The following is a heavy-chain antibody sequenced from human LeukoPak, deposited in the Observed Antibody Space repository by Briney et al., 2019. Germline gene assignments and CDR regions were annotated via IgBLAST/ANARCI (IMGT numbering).Heavy chain of an antibody. D-gene: IGHD3-16*01. Sequence: GGSLRLSCVVSGFTFSGYGLSWVRQTPGKGLEWVSATSYSGDGAYYADSVRGRFTASRDSSTNTYYLQMDSLRAEDTAVYYCAKESEGASPACWGRGTLVTVSS. CDR1: GFTFSGYG. CDR3: AKESEGASPAC. V-gene: IGHV3-23*01. CDR2: TSYSGDGA. J-gene: IGHJ4*02.